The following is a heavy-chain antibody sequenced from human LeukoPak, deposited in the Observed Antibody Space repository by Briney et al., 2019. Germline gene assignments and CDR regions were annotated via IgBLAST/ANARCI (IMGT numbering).Heavy chain of an antibody. CDR3: ARDVNSSGLYYWYFDL. V-gene: IGHV1-69*05. CDR1: GGTFSSYA. Sequence: SSVKVSCKASGGTFSSYAISWVRQAPGQGLELMGGIIPIFGTANYAQKFQGRVTITTDESTSTAYMELSSLRSEDTAVYYCARDVNSSGLYYWYFDLWGRGTLVTVSS. D-gene: IGHD3-22*01. J-gene: IGHJ2*01. CDR2: IIPIFGTA.